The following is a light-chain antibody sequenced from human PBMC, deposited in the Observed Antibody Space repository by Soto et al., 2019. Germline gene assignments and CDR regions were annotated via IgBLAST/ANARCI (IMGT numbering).Light chain of an antibody. CDR2: AAS. CDR1: QSISTY. Sequence: DIQMTQSPSSLSASLGDRVTVTCRASQSISTYLNWYQQKPGKAPKLLIYAASTLQSGVPSRFSGSGSGTDFTLTISSLQPEDFATYYCQQLNSYPLTFGGGTKVDIK. V-gene: IGKV1-9*01. CDR3: QQLNSYPLT. J-gene: IGKJ4*01.